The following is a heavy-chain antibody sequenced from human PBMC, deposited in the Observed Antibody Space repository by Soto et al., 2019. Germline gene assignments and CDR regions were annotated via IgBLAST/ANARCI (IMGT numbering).Heavy chain of an antibody. Sequence: QVQLVQSGAEVKRPGSSVKVSCKASGGTFSSNSINWVRQAPGQGLEWMGSIIPLFGTTDYAQNFQGRVTISADKFTNTAYMELSSLRSEDTAVYFCARAVLSSSPPSYYEDGMDVWGQGTTVTVSS. CDR1: GGTFSSNS. V-gene: IGHV1-69*06. CDR2: IIPLFGTT. CDR3: ARAVLSSSPPSYYEDGMDV. D-gene: IGHD3-16*01. J-gene: IGHJ6*02.